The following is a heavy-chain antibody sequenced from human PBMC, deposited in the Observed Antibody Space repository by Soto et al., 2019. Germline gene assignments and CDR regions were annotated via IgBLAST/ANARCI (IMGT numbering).Heavy chain of an antibody. V-gene: IGHV4-59*01. Sequence: RSETLSLTCSVSGGSMNTFYWSWVRQSPGKGLEWIGYIYFRGTTYYHPSLQSRVSISIDMSQNQFSLKLNSMTTADTAVYYCARSSGYATPLDQWGQGTLVTVSS. CDR1: GGSMNTFY. D-gene: IGHD3-22*01. J-gene: IGHJ4*02. CDR2: IYFRGTT. CDR3: ARSSGYATPLDQ.